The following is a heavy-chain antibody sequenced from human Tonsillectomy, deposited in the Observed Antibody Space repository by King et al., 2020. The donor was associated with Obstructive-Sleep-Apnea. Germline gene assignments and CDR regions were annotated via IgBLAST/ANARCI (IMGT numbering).Heavy chain of an antibody. V-gene: IGHV3-15*01. J-gene: IGHJ4*02. D-gene: IGHD1-26*01. CDR3: TTVIVGGGH. CDR1: GFTFNTAW. CDR2: IKNKGDGGTV. Sequence: EQLVQSGGGLVKPGESLRLSCAASGFTFNTAWMSWVRQAPGKGLEWVGRIKNKGDGGTVDYTTPVKGRFTISRDDSKNTLYLQMNSLKTEDTAVYYCTTVIVGGGHWGQGTLVTVSS.